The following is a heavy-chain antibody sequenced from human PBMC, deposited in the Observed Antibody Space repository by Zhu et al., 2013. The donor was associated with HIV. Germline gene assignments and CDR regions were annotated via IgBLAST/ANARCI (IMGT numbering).Heavy chain of an antibody. CDR2: IIPIFGTA. CDR1: GGTFSSYA. Sequence: QVKLVQSGAEVKKPGSSVKVSCKASGGTFSSYAISWVRQAPGQGLEWMGGIIPIFGTANYAQKFQGRVTITADESTSTAYMELSSLRSEDTAVYYXAREVIRGSSSPYYFYWYFDLWGLAPWSLSPQ. D-gene: IGHD6-6*01. V-gene: IGHV1-69*01. CDR3: AREVIRGSSSPYYFYWYFDL. J-gene: IGHJ2*01.